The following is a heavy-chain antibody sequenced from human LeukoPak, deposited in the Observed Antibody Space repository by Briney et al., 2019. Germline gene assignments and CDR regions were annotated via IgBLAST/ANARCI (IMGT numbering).Heavy chain of an antibody. CDR2: ISGSGGST. Sequence: GGSLRLSCATSGFTFSNYWMHWVRQVPGKGLEWVSAISGSGGSTYYADSVKGRFTISRDNSKNTLYLQMNSLRAEDTAVYYCATYYFDYWGQGTLVTVSS. V-gene: IGHV3-23*01. J-gene: IGHJ4*02. CDR1: GFTFSNYW. CDR3: ATYYFDY.